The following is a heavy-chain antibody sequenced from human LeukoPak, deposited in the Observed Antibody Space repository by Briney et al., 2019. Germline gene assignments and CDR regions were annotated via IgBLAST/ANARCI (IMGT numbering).Heavy chain of an antibody. CDR2: IYTSGST. CDR1: GGSISSYY. D-gene: IGHD4-17*01. Sequence: SETLSLTCTVSGGSISSYYWSWIRQPAGKGLEWIGRIYTSGSTNYNPSLKSRVTMSVDTSKQHFFLKLKSVTAADTAVYYCARGYGDFRVEGRYFHSWGQGTLVTVSS. J-gene: IGHJ4*02. CDR3: ARGYGDFRVEGRYFHS. V-gene: IGHV4-4*07.